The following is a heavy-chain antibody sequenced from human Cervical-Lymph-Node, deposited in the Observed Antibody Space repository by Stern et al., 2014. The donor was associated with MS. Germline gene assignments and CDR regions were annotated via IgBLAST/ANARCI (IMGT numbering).Heavy chain of an antibody. CDR2: IYTSGST. V-gene: IGHV4-61*02. D-gene: IGHD3-10*01. Sequence: VQLVESGPGLVKPSQTLSLTCTVSGGSISSGSYYWSWIRQPAGKGLEWIGRIYTSGSTNYNPSLKSRVTISVDTSQNQFSLKLSSVTAADTAVYYCARAYGSGSSYYFDYWGQGTLVTVSS. J-gene: IGHJ4*02. CDR3: ARAYGSGSSYYFDY. CDR1: GGSISSGSYY.